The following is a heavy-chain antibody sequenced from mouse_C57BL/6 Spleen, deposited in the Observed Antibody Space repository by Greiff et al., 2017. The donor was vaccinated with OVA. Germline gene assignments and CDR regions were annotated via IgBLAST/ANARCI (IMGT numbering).Heavy chain of an antibody. CDR3: TRGGGNYDYCDY. J-gene: IGHJ2*01. D-gene: IGHD2-1*01. CDR2: IDPETGGT. CDR1: GYTFTDYE. Sequence: QVQLQQSGAELVRPGASVTLSCKASGYTFTDYEMHWVKQTPVHGLEWIGAIDPETGGTAYNQKFKGKAILTADKSSSTAYMELRSLTSEDSAVYYCTRGGGNYDYCDYWGQGTTLTVSS. V-gene: IGHV1-15*01.